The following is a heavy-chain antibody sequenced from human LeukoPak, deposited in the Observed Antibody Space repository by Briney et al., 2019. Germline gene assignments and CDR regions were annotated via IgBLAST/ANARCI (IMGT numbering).Heavy chain of an antibody. V-gene: IGHV4-59*01. J-gene: IGHJ4*02. CDR2: IFYTGST. Sequence: SETLSLTCSVSGDSIRSYYWSWIRQPPGKGLEWIGYIFYTGSTDYNPSLKSRVTISVDTSKNQFSLKLSSVTAADTAMYYCTRLYSDCVWGSNRYSGDYFDYWGQGTLVTVSS. CDR3: TRLYSDCVWGSNRYSGDYFDY. CDR1: GDSIRSYY. D-gene: IGHD3-16*02.